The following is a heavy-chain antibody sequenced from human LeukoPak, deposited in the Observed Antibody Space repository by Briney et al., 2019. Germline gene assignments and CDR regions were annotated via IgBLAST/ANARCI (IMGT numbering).Heavy chain of an antibody. CDR2: IFPDDSDT. J-gene: IGHJ4*02. V-gene: IGHV5-51*01. D-gene: IGHD4-17*01. CDR3: ARRDPTTVTAFDY. Sequence: GESLKISCRFSGFDFTRDWIGWVRLMPGKGLEWMGIIFPDDSDTRYSPSFHGQVTLSADKSISTAYLQWSSLKASDTAIYYCARRDPTTVTAFDYWGQGTLVTVSS. CDR1: GFDFTRDW.